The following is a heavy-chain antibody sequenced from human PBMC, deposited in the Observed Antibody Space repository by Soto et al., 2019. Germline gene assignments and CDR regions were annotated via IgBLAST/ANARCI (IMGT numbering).Heavy chain of an antibody. D-gene: IGHD4-17*01. CDR1: GFTFSSYA. CDR2: ISGSGDST. Sequence: SGFTFSSYAMNWGRQAPGKGLEWVSVISGSGDSTYYTDSVKGRFAISRDNSKNTLNLQMSSLRAEDTAVYYCTRAATRTNYADYFDPWGQGTLVTVSS. CDR3: TRAATRTNYADYFDP. V-gene: IGHV3-23*01. J-gene: IGHJ5*02.